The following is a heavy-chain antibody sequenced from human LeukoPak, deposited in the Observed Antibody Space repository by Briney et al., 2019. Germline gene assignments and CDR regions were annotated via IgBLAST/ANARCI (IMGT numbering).Heavy chain of an antibody. CDR2: IIPIFGTA. J-gene: IGHJ4*02. V-gene: IGHV1-69*05. Sequence: ASVKVSCKASGGTFSSYAISWVRQAPGQGLEWMGGIIPIFGTANYAQKFQGRVTMTRNTSITTAYMELSSLGSEDTAIYYCARGLGDYNTDWFPVSGYWGQGTLVTVSS. CDR1: GGTFSSYA. D-gene: IGHD3-9*01. CDR3: ARGLGDYNTDWFPVSGY.